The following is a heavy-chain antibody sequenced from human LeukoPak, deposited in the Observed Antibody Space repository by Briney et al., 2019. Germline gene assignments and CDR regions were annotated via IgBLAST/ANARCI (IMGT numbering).Heavy chain of an antibody. CDR2: INPNNGDT. CDR1: GYTFTGYY. D-gene: IGHD3-22*01. Sequence: ASVKVSCKASGYTFTGYYMHWVRQAPGQGLEWMGWINPNNGDTNYAQKFQGRVTMTRDTSISTAYMELSRLRYDDTAVYYCARSDGYDSTGYYYVEACDIWGQGTMVTVSS. V-gene: IGHV1-2*02. CDR3: ARSDGYDSTGYYYVEACDI. J-gene: IGHJ3*02.